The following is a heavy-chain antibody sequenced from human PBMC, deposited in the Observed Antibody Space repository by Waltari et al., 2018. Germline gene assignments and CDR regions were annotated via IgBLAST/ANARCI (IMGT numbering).Heavy chain of an antibody. J-gene: IGHJ4*02. CDR1: GGTFSSYA. CDR3: ARERGSYDILTGYFDY. Sequence: QVQLVQSGAEVKKPGSSVKVSCKASGGTFSSYAISWVRQDPGQGLEWMGRIIPIFGTANYAQKFQGRVTITADKSTSTAYMELSSLRSEDTAVYYCARERGSYDILTGYFDYWGQGTLVTVSS. D-gene: IGHD3-9*01. V-gene: IGHV1-69*13. CDR2: IIPIFGTA.